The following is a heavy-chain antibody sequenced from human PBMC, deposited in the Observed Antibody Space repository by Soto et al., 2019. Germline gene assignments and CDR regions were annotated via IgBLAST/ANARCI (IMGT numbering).Heavy chain of an antibody. CDR1: GYTFTSYY. CDR3: ARALDIVATIKDYDSSGSGY. J-gene: IGHJ4*02. CDR2: INPRGGST. V-gene: IGHV1-46*01. D-gene: IGHD5-12*01. Sequence: QVQLGQSGAEVKKPGASVKVSCKASGYTFTSYYMHWVRQAPGQGLEWMGIINPRGGSTSYAQKFQGRVTMTRDTSTSTVYMELSSLRSEDTAVYYCARALDIVATIKDYDSSGSGYWGQGTLVTVSS.